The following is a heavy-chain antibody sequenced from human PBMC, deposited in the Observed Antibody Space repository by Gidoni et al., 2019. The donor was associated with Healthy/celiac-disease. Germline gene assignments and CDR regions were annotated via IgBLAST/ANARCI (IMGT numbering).Heavy chain of an antibody. CDR3: ARLWFGDEDY. CDR1: GGSFSGYY. D-gene: IGHD3-10*01. V-gene: IGHV4-34*01. J-gene: IGHJ4*02. CDR2: INHSGST. Sequence: QVQLQQWGAGLLKPSETLSLTCAVYGGSFSGYYWSWIRQPPGKGLEWIGEINHSGSTNYNPSLKSRVTISVDTSKNQFSLKLSSVTAADTAVYYCARLWFGDEDYWGQGTLVTVSS.